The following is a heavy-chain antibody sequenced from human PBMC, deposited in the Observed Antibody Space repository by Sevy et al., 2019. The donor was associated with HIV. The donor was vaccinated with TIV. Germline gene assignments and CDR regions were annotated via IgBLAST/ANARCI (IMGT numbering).Heavy chain of an antibody. CDR2: IKQDGSDK. J-gene: IGHJ3*02. CDR1: GFTFSSHY. V-gene: IGHV3-7*01. Sequence: GGSLRLSCAASGFTFSSHYMSWVRQDPGKGLEWVANIKQDGSDKFYVESVKGRFTISRDKAKNSLYLQLSSLRAEDTAMYFCAREALYYYDSERHYDDAFDMWGPGTMVTVSS. D-gene: IGHD3-22*01. CDR3: AREALYYYDSERHYDDAFDM.